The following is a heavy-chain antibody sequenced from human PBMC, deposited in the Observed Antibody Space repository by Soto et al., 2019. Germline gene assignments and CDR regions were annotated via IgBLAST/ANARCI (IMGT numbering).Heavy chain of an antibody. CDR3: AKDISRIAAAVFDY. CDR1: GFTFDDYA. V-gene: IGHV3-9*01. J-gene: IGHJ4*02. CDR2: ISWNSGSI. D-gene: IGHD6-13*01. Sequence: EVQLVESGGGLVQPGRSLRLSCAASGFTFDDYAMHWVRQAPGKGLEWVPGISWNSGSIGYADSVKGRFTISRDNAKNSLYLQMNSLRAEDTALYYCAKDISRIAAAVFDYWGQGTLVTVSS.